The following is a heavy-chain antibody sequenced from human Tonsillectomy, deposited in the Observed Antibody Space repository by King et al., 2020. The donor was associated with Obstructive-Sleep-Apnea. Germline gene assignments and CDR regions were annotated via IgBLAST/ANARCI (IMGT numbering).Heavy chain of an antibody. V-gene: IGHV3-21*01. CDR2: ISSSSSYI. D-gene: IGHD4-17*01. CDR3: ARDFDYGDYGYWYFDL. CDR1: GFTFSSYS. J-gene: IGHJ2*01. Sequence: VQLVESGGGLVKPGGSLRLSCAASGFTFSSYSMNWVRQAPGKGLEWVSSISSSSSYIYYADSVKGRFTLSRDNPKNSLYLQMNSLRAEDTAVYYCARDFDYGDYGYWYFDLWGRGTLVTVSS.